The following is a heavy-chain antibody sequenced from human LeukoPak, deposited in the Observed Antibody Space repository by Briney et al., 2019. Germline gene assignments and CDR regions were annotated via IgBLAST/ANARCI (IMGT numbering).Heavy chain of an antibody. CDR1: GGSFSDYY. J-gene: IGHJ4*02. Sequence: SETLSLTCAVYGGSFSDYYWNWIRQPPGKGLEWIGEINLSGSTNYTPSLKSRVTISVDTSKNQFSLKLSSVTAADTAVYYCARGYRSDDYYFDYWGQGTLVTVSA. CDR2: INLSGST. CDR3: ARGYRSDDYYFDY. D-gene: IGHD1-26*01. V-gene: IGHV4-34*01.